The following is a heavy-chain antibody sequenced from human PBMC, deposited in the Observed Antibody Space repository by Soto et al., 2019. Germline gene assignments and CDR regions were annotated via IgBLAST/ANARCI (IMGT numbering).Heavy chain of an antibody. D-gene: IGHD3-3*01. J-gene: IGHJ4*02. CDR2: ISSTSDYI. CDR1: GFTFSSSS. V-gene: IGHV3-21*01. CDR3: ARGITIFGVVTPPGY. Sequence: PGGSLRLSCAASGFTFSSSSMNWVRQAPGKELEWVSSISSTSDYIDYADSVKGRFTISRDNAKNSLYLQMNSLRAEDTAVYYCARGITIFGVVTPPGYWGQGTLVTVSS.